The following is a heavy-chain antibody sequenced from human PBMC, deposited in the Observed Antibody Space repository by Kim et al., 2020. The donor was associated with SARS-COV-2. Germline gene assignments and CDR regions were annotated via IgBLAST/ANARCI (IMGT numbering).Heavy chain of an antibody. D-gene: IGHD3-10*01. V-gene: IGHV4-34*01. CDR1: GGSFSGYY. CDR3: ARGPPIRGLGRSGSHYGGY. Sequence: SETLSLTCAVYGGSFSGYYWSWIRQPPGKGLEWIGEINHSGSTNYNPSLKSRVTISVDTSKNQFSLKLSSVTAADTAVYYCARGPPIRGLGRSGSHYGGYWGQGTLVTVSS. J-gene: IGHJ4*02. CDR2: INHSGST.